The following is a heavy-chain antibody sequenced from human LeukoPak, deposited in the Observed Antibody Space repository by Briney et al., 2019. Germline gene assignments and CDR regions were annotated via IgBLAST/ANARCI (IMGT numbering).Heavy chain of an antibody. CDR3: ARELGEVGVTTDYFDY. V-gene: IGHV3-7*01. D-gene: IGHD1-26*01. CDR1: GFTFSSYW. Sequence: GGSLRLSCAASGFTFSSYWTSWVRQAPGKGLEWVANIKQDGSEKYYVDSVKGRFTISRDNAKDSLYLQMNSLRAEDTAVYYCARELGEVGVTTDYFDYWGQGTLVTVSS. J-gene: IGHJ4*02. CDR2: IKQDGSEK.